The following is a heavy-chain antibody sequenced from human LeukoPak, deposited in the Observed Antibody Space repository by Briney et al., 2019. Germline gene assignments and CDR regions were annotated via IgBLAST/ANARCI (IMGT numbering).Heavy chain of an antibody. J-gene: IGHJ6*03. V-gene: IGHV4-61*02. Sequence: SQTLSLTCTVSSGSRNSGLYYGTWIRQPAGKGLELIGRIPNRGSTTYNPSLMSRATITLDTPNNSLSVRVTSVTAADTAVYYCARETNGIYSPSWGLYDPYYYIDAWGSGTTVTVSS. CDR1: SGSRNSGLYY. CDR2: IPNRGST. D-gene: IGHD5/OR15-5a*01. CDR3: ARETNGIYSPSWGLYDPYYYIDA.